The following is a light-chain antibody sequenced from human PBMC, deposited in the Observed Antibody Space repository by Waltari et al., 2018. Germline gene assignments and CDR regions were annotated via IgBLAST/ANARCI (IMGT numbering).Light chain of an antibody. CDR1: QNVKTH. CDR3: QQYDISPLT. J-gene: IGKJ4*01. CDR2: DAS. V-gene: IGKV3-11*01. Sequence: EIVLTQSPATLSLSPGERATLSCRASQNVKTHLAWYQQKPGQAPRLLIYDASNRATGIPSRFSGSGSGTDFTLTISSLEPEDFAIYYCQQYDISPLTFGGGTKVEIK.